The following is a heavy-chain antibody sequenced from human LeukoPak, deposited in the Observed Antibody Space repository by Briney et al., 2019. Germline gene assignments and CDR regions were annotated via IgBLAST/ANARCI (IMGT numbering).Heavy chain of an antibody. CDR1: GFTFSSYA. D-gene: IGHD6-19*01. CDR2: ISGSGGST. V-gene: IGHV3-23*01. Sequence: PGGSLRLSCAASGFTFSSYAMSWVRQAPGKGLEWVSAISGSGGSTYYADSVKGRFTISRDNSKNTLYLQMNSLRAEDTAVYYCAKTGYSSGWSFGENWFDPWGQGTLVTVSS. CDR3: AKTGYSSGWSFGENWFDP. J-gene: IGHJ5*02.